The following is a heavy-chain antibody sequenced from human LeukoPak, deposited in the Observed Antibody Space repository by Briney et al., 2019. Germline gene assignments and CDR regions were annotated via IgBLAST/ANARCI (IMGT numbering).Heavy chain of an antibody. CDR1: GYTFTNYG. J-gene: IGHJ6*03. D-gene: IGHD3-9*01. CDR2: ISTYNGNT. Sequence: ASVKVSCKASGYTFTNYGISWVRQAAGKGLEWMGWISTYNGNTNYAQKLQGGVTMTTDTSTSTAYMELRSLRSDDTAVYYCARGGDILTGYPNYYYYYMDVWGKGTTVTISS. CDR3: ARGGDILTGYPNYYYYYMDV. V-gene: IGHV1-18*01.